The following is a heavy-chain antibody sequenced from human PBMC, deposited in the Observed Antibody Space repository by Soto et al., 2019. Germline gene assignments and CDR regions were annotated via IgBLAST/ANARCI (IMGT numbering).Heavy chain of an antibody. Sequence: SVKVSCKVSGSRFSNYVTSWVRQAPGHGLEWLGRIIPIFNSTKYAQSFQGRVTITADKSTSTASMELSSLRSDDTAVYYCAREGLGKTAGYNGLVSLGYWGQGTLVTVSS. CDR2: IIPIFNST. D-gene: IGHD6-13*01. CDR1: GSRFSNYV. V-gene: IGHV1-69*06. J-gene: IGHJ4*02. CDR3: AREGLGKTAGYNGLVSLGY.